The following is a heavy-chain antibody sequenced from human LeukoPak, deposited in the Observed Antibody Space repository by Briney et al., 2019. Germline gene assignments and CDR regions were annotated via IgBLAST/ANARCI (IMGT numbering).Heavy chain of an antibody. CDR1: GFTFDDYA. Sequence: PGGSLRPSCAASGFTFDDYAMHWVRQAPGKGLEWVSGISWNSGSIGYADSVKGRFTISRDNAKNSLYLQMNSLRAEDTALYYCAKARYQLLWDYFDYWGQGTLVTVSS. CDR2: ISWNSGSI. CDR3: AKARYQLLWDYFDY. D-gene: IGHD2-2*01. V-gene: IGHV3-9*01. J-gene: IGHJ4*02.